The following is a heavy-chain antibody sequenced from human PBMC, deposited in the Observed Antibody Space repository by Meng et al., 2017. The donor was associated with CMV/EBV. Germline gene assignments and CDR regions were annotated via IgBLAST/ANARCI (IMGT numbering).Heavy chain of an antibody. CDR2: ISDHSRNT. D-gene: IGHD3-9*01. CDR3: ARARVDDVLTGYLPQGDVYYYGMDV. CDR1: SYSFSTFG. J-gene: IGHJ6*02. V-gene: IGHV1-18*01. Sequence: ASVKVSCKASSYSFSTFGITWVRQAPGQGLEWMGWISDHSRNTNYARKFEGRVTMTTDASTTTAYMDLGDLRFDDTAVYYCARARVDDVLTGYLPQGDVYYYGMDVWGLGTTVTVSS.